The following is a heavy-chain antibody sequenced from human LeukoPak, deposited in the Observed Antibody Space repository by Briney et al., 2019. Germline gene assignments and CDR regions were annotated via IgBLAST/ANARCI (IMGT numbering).Heavy chain of an antibody. Sequence: GGSLRLSCAASGFTFSNYAMSWVRQAPGKGLEWVSVIYSGGSTYYADSVKGRFTISRDNSKNTVYLQMNSLRAEDTAVYYCARIAVRYYFDYWGQGTLVTVSS. D-gene: IGHD6-19*01. CDR2: IYSGGST. CDR1: GFTFSNYA. V-gene: IGHV3-53*01. J-gene: IGHJ4*02. CDR3: ARIAVRYYFDY.